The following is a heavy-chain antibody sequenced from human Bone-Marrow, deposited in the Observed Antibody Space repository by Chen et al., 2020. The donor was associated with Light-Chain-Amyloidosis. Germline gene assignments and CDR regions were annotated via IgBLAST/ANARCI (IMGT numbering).Heavy chain of an antibody. V-gene: IGHV3-23*04. D-gene: IGHD3-9*01. CDR1: GFAFSSYA. Sequence: EVQLVESGGGLLQRGGSLRLSCAASGFAFSSYAMSWVRQALGKGLEWVSTISGSGGSRYYGDSVKGRLTISRDNSKNALFLQMNSRGAEDTAVYYCAKDISYDDILPGYPADAFDIWGQGTMVTVSS. CDR2: ISGSGGSR. CDR3: AKDISYDDILPGYPADAFDI. J-gene: IGHJ3*02.